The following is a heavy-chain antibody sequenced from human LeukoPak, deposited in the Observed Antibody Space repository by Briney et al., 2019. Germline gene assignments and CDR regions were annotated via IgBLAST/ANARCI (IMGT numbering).Heavy chain of an antibody. D-gene: IGHD3-10*01. CDR1: GGSFSIYY. V-gene: IGHV4-59*01. CDR3: VRDRELNY. Sequence: SETLSLTCTVSGGSFSIYYWSWIRQPPGKGLEWIGYIYNSGSTNYNPSLKSRVTISVDTSKNQFSLNLGSVTAADTAVYYCVRDRELNYWGQGTLVTVSS. CDR2: IYNSGST. J-gene: IGHJ4*02.